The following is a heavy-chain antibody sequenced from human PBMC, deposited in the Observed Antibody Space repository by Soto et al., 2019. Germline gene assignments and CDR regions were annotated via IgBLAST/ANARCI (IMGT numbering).Heavy chain of an antibody. CDR2: ISYDGSNK. CDR3: ARDVRRYYDSSGYYPV. D-gene: IGHD3-22*01. CDR1: GFTFSSYA. J-gene: IGHJ4*02. V-gene: IGHV3-30-3*01. Sequence: QVQLVESGGGVVQPGRSLRLSCAASGFTFSSYAMHWVRQAPGKGLEWVAVISYDGSNKYYADSVKGRFTISRDNSKNTLYLQMNSLRAEDMAVYYCARDVRRYYDSSGYYPVWGQGTLVTVSS.